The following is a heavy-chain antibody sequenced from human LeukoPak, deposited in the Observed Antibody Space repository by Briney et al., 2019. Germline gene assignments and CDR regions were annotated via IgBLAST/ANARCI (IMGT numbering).Heavy chain of an antibody. Sequence: PGRSLRLSCAASGFTFDDYAMHWVRQAPGKGLEWVSGISWNSDSIGYADSVKGRFTISRDNAKNSLYLQMNSLRAEDTALYYCAKDVGESRFYFYYWGQGTLVTVSS. CDR1: GFTFDDYA. V-gene: IGHV3-9*01. J-gene: IGHJ4*02. CDR3: AKDVGESRFYFYY. CDR2: ISWNSDSI. D-gene: IGHD3-10*01.